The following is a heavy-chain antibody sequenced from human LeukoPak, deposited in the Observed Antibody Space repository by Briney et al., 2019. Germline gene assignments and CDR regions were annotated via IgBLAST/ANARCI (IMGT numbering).Heavy chain of an antibody. V-gene: IGHV1-46*01. D-gene: IGHD1-26*01. Sequence: ASVTVSCKASGYTFTSYYMHWVRQAPGQGLEWMGIINPSGGSTSYAQKFQGRVTMTRNTSISTAYMELSSLRSEDTAVYYCARGRGIVGATTRFDPWGQGTLVTVPS. CDR3: ARGRGIVGATTRFDP. CDR2: INPSGGST. CDR1: GYTFTSYY. J-gene: IGHJ5*02.